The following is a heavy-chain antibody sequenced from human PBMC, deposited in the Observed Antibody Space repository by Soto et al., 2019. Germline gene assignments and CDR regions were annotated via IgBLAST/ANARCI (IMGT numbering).Heavy chain of an antibody. CDR2: IWYDGSNK. CDR3: AREGMGLDAFDI. J-gene: IGHJ3*02. V-gene: IGHV3-33*01. D-gene: IGHD6-13*01. CDR1: GITFSSYG. Sequence: QVQLVESGGGVVQPGRSLRLSCAASGITFSSYGMHWVRQAPGTGLEWVAVIWYDGSNKYYADSVKGRFTISRDNSKNTLHLQMNSLRDDDTAVYYCAREGMGLDAFDIWGQGTMVTVSS.